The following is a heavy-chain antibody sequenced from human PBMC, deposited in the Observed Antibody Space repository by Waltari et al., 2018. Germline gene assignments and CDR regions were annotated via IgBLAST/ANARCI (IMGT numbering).Heavy chain of an antibody. J-gene: IGHJ4*02. CDR3: ARDPDYDFWSGYYGY. Sequence: QVQLVQSGAEVKKPGSSVKVSCKASGGTFSSYTISWVRQAPGQGLEWMGRIIPNLGKANYAQKVQGRVTITADKSTSTAYMELSSLRSEDTAVYYCARDPDYDFWSGYYGYWGQGTLITVSS. V-gene: IGHV1-69*08. CDR2: IIPNLGKA. CDR1: GGTFSSYT. D-gene: IGHD3-3*01.